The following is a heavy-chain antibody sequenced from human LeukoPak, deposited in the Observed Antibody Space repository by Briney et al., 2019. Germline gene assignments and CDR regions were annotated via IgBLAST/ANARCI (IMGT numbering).Heavy chain of an antibody. Sequence: GRSLRLSCAASGFTFDDYAMHWVRQAPGKGLEWVSGISWNSGSIGYADSVKGRFTISRDNARNSLYLQMNSLRAEDTALYYCAAITTVGYCSGGSCYGAFDIWGQGTMVTVSS. D-gene: IGHD2-15*01. J-gene: IGHJ3*02. CDR1: GFTFDDYA. CDR3: AAITTVGYCSGGSCYGAFDI. V-gene: IGHV3-9*01. CDR2: ISWNSGSI.